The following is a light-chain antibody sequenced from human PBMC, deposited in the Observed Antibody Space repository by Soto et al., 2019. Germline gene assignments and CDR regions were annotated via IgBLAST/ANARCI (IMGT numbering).Light chain of an antibody. CDR3: SSFTSSTTYV. CDR1: SSDVGNYNY. CDR2: NVN. Sequence: QSALTQSASVSGSPGQSITISCTGPSSDVGNYNYVSWYQQHPGEVPKLIIFNVNNRPSGVSNRFSGSKSGNTASLTISGLQAEDEAVYYCSSFTSSTTYVFGTGTKLTVL. V-gene: IGLV2-14*01. J-gene: IGLJ1*01.